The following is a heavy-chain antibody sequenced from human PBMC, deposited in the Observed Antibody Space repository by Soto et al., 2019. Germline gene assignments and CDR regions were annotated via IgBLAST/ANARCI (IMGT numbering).Heavy chain of an antibody. V-gene: IGHV4-34*01. CDR1: GGSFSTYY. Sequence: SETLSLTCVVSGGSFSTYYYNWIRQSPGKWLEWIGEINHSGSNNYSPSLKSRVTMSLDTSKNQFSLKLTSVTAADTAVYYCARGGSNDWQVAFDIWGQGXRVTV. D-gene: IGHD3-9*01. CDR3: ARGGSNDWQVAFDI. J-gene: IGHJ3*02. CDR2: INHSGSN.